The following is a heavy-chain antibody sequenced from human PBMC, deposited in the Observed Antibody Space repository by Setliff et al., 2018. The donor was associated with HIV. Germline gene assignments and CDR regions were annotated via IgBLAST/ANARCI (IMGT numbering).Heavy chain of an antibody. J-gene: IGHJ4*01. Sequence: PGGSLRLSCAASGFTFSSYEMNWVRQAPGKGLEWISYISSSGNSIFYAESVKGRFTLSRDEDNVYLQMNGLRVEDTALYFCARDRRGYSYGLHELDYWGRGVQVTVSS. CDR3: ARDRRGYSYGLHELDY. D-gene: IGHD5-18*01. V-gene: IGHV3-48*03. CDR1: GFTFSSYE. CDR2: ISSSGNSI.